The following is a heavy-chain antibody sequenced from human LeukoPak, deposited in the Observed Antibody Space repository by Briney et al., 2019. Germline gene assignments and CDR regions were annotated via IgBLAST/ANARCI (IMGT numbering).Heavy chain of an antibody. V-gene: IGHV3-11*01. CDR1: GFTFSDSY. D-gene: IGHD3-10*01. CDR2: ISNSGSSI. Sequence: GGSLRLSCAASGFTFSDSYMTWIRQAPGKGLEWVSYISNSGSSIYYADSVKGRFTTSRDNAKSSLYLQMYSLRAEDTAVYYCAREGADGSGSYYFDYWGQGTLVTVSS. CDR3: AREGADGSGSYYFDY. J-gene: IGHJ4*02.